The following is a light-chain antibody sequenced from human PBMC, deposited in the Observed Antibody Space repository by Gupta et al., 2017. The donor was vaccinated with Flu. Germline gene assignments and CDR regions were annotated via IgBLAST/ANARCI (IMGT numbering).Light chain of an antibody. CDR3: QVWDSSTDHPYYG. Sequence: SYVLTQPPSVSVAPGQTASISCGGDNIGRKSVHWYQQKPGQAPVLVVYDDRDRPSGIPERFSGSNSGNTATLTISRVEAGDEADYYCQVWDSSTDHPYYGFGTGTTVAVL. V-gene: IGLV3-21*02. J-gene: IGLJ1*01. CDR2: DDR. CDR1: NIGRKS.